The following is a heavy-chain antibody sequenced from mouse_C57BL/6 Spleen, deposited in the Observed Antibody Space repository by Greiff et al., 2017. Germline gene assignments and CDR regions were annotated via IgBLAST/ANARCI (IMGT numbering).Heavy chain of an antibody. Sequence: EVKLMESGPGLVKPSQSLSLTCSVTGYSITSGYYWNWIRQFPGNKLEWMGYISYDGSNNYNPSLKNRISITRDTSKNQFFLKLNSVTTEDTATYYCAREGDYDAPDYWGQGTTLTVSS. J-gene: IGHJ2*01. V-gene: IGHV3-6*01. D-gene: IGHD2-4*01. CDR1: GYSITSGYY. CDR2: ISYDGSN. CDR3: AREGDYDAPDY.